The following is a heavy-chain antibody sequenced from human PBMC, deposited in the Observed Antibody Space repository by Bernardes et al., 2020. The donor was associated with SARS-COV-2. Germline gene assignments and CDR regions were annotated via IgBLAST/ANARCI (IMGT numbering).Heavy chain of an antibody. D-gene: IGHD3-10*01. CDR3: AQYESARAVTN. Sequence: GGSLRLSCAASGFSLSSYWMSWVRQAPGKGLEWVGNIKQDGSDKHYVDSVKGRFTISRDNAKNSLYLQMNSLRAEDTAVYYCAQYESARAVTNWGQGILVTVSS. V-gene: IGHV3-7*01. CDR1: GFSLSSYW. J-gene: IGHJ4*02. CDR2: IKQDGSDK.